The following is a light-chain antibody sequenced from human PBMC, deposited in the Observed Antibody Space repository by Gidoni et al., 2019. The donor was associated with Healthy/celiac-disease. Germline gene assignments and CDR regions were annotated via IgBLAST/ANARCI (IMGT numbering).Light chain of an antibody. J-gene: IGLJ1*01. CDR1: KLGDKY. CDR2: QDS. CDR3: QAWDSSTAV. Sequence: SYELTQPPSVSVSPGQTASITCSGDKLGDKYAVWYQQKPGQSPVLVIYQDSKRPSGIPERFSGSNSGNTATLTISGTQAMDEADYYCQAWDSSTAVFGTGTKVTVL. V-gene: IGLV3-1*01.